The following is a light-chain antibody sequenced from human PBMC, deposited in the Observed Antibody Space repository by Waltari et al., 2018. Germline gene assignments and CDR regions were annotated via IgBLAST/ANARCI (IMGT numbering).Light chain of an antibody. V-gene: IGLV4-69*01. Sequence: HLVLTQSSSASASLGASVKLTCTLSSGHTNYATAWHQQKPGQGPRYLMKVNTDGTHTRADGIPDRFSGSSSGAERYLTISTLQFEDEADYYCQTWGAGFWVFGGGTRLTVL. J-gene: IGLJ3*02. CDR1: SGHTNYA. CDR3: QTWGAGFWV. CDR2: VNTDGTH.